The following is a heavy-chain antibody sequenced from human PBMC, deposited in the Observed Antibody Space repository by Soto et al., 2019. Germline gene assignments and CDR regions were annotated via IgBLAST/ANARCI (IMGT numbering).Heavy chain of an antibody. CDR2: ISNSGNTI. Sequence: PGGSLRLSCVASGFVFKNYEMNWVRQAPGKGLEWISYISNSGNTIYVADSMRGRFTISRDNAKNSLFLQMNSLRADDAAVYYCARGIDNRDYYYGLDVWGQGTTVTVSS. V-gene: IGHV3-48*03. CDR3: ARGIDNRDYYYGLDV. CDR1: GFVFKNYE. J-gene: IGHJ6*02. D-gene: IGHD1-26*01.